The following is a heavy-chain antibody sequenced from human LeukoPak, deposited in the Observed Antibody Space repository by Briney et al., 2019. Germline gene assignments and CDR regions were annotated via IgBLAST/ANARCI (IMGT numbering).Heavy chain of an antibody. V-gene: IGHV4-61*05. J-gene: IGHJ3*02. CDR1: GGSISSSSYY. Sequence: SETLSLTCTVSGGSISSSSYYWGWIRQPPGKGLEWIGYIYYSGSTNYNPSLKSRVTISVDTSKNQFSLKLSSVTAADTAVYYCARFHDILTGSDTPGRAFDIWGQGTMVTVSS. D-gene: IGHD3-9*01. CDR2: IYYSGST. CDR3: ARFHDILTGSDTPGRAFDI.